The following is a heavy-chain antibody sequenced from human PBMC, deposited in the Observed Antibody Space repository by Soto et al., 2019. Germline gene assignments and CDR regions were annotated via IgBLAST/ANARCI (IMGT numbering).Heavy chain of an antibody. Sequence: SETLSLTCTVSGGSISSGGYYWSWIRQHPGKGLEWIGYIYYSGSTYYNPSLKSRVTISVDTSKNQFSLKLSSVTAADTAVYYCARVYSGSYFDYWGQGTLVTVSS. D-gene: IGHD1-26*01. V-gene: IGHV4-31*03. CDR3: ARVYSGSYFDY. CDR1: GGSISSGGYY. J-gene: IGHJ4*02. CDR2: IYYSGST.